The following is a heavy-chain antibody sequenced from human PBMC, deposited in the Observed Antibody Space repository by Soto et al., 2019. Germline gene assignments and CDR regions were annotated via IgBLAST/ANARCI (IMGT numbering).Heavy chain of an antibody. J-gene: IGHJ5*01. Sequence: PSETLSLTCTVSGGSIRSDTSYYWGWIRQPPGKRLEWIASIYYSGSTYYNPALKSRVTISVDTSKNQFSLKLNSVTAADTAVYYCASPFRSSWLFDSWGQGTLVTVSS. V-gene: IGHV4-39*01. D-gene: IGHD6-13*01. CDR3: ASPFRSSWLFDS. CDR2: IYYSGST. CDR1: GGSIRSDTSYY.